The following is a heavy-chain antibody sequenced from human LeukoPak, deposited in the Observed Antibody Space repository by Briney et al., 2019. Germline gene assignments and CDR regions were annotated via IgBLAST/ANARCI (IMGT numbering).Heavy chain of an antibody. D-gene: IGHD3-10*01. CDR2: ISSSSSTI. Sequence: GGSLRLSCAASGFSFSSYNMNWVRQAPGKGLQWVSFISSSSSTIYYADSVKGRFTISRDNAKNSLFLQMNSLRAEGTAVYYCAKDGARATLYYYGSGSAWGMDVWGQGTTVTVSS. CDR3: AKDGARATLYYYGSGSAWGMDV. V-gene: IGHV3-48*01. J-gene: IGHJ6*02. CDR1: GFSFSSYN.